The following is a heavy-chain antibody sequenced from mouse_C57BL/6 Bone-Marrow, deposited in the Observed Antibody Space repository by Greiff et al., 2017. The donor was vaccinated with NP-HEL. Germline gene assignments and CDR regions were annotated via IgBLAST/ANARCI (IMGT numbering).Heavy chain of an antibody. CDR1: GYAFSSSW. CDR3: ARAYGKGYWYFDV. V-gene: IGHV1-82*01. J-gene: IGHJ1*03. D-gene: IGHD1-1*01. Sequence: VQLQQSGPELVKPGASVKISCKASGYAFSSSWMNWVKQRPGKGLEWIGRIYPGDGDTNYNGKFKGKATVTADKSSSTAYMQLSSLTSEDSAVYFCARAYGKGYWYFDVWGTGTTVTVAS. CDR2: IYPGDGDT.